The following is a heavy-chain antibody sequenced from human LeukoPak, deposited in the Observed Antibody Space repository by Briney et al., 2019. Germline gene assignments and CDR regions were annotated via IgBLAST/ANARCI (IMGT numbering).Heavy chain of an antibody. V-gene: IGHV4-39*07. J-gene: IGHJ4*02. CDR3: ARIGRDGYPYYFDY. Sequence: SETLSLTCTVFGGSISTSSSYWGWIRQPPGKGLEWIGSIYYSGSTYYNPSLKSRVTISVDTSKNQFSLKLSSVTAADTAVYYCARIGRDGYPYYFDYWGQGTLVTVSS. D-gene: IGHD5-24*01. CDR1: GGSISTSSSY. CDR2: IYYSGST.